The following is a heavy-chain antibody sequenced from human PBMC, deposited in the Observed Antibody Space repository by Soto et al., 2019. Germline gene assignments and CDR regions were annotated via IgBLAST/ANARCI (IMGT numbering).Heavy chain of an antibody. J-gene: IGHJ4*02. CDR2: ISASGENT. CDR1: GFSFSIYS. D-gene: IGHD3-3*01. V-gene: IGHV3-23*01. CDR3: ADGGEWSFNFEY. Sequence: PGGSLRPSCAASGFSFSIYSMGWVRQAPGKGLEWVCGISASGENTYYADSVKGRFTISRDNSKNTMYLQMNNLRVEDKAVYYCADGGEWSFNFEYWGQGTLVTVSS.